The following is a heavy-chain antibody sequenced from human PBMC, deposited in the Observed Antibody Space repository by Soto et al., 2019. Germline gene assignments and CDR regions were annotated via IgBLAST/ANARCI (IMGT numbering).Heavy chain of an antibody. CDR3: ATSQKGYNWNYFDH. Sequence: SETLSLTCAVSGGSVSGSYYYWAWLRQSPGRGPEWIGSVFHTGFTSYNPSLESRVSVSVDTSKSQFSLKLSAVTASDTAVYYCATSQKGYNWNYFDHWGQGALVTSPQ. J-gene: IGHJ4*02. CDR1: GGSVSGSYYY. CDR2: VFHTGFT. D-gene: IGHD1-1*01. V-gene: IGHV4-39*01.